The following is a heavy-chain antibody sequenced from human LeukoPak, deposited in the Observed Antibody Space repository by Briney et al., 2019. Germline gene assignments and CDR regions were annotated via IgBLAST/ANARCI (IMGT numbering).Heavy chain of an antibody. CDR1: GFTFSSYA. CDR3: AKEGQTAVDYYYYGMDV. D-gene: IGHD2-21*02. J-gene: IGHJ6*02. CDR2: ISGSGGST. Sequence: GGSLRLSCAASGFTFSSYAMSWVRQAPGKGLGWVSAISGSGGSTYYADSVKGRFTISRDNSKNTLYLQMNSLRAEDTAVYYCAKEGQTAVDYYYYGMDVWGQGTTVTVSS. V-gene: IGHV3-23*01.